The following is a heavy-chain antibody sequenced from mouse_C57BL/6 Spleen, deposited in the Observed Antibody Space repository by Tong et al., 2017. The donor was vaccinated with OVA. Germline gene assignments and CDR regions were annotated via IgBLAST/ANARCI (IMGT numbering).Heavy chain of an antibody. CDR1: GFSLTSYG. V-gene: IGHV2-2*01. J-gene: IGHJ4*01. CDR2: IWSGGST. Sequence: VQLKVSGPGLLAPSQSLSITYTVSGFSLTSYGVHWVRQSPGKDLEWLGVIWSGGSTDYNAAFISRLSINKDNSKSQVFFKMNSLKDDDTAIYYCARKNYAMDYCGQGTSVTVSS. CDR3: ARKNYAMDY.